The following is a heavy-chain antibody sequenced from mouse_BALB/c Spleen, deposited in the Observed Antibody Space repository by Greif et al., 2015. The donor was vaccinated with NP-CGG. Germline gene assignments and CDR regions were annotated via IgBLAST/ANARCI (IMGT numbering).Heavy chain of an antibody. Sequence: VQRVESGAELVRPGSSVEISCKASGYAFSSYWMNWVKQRPGQGLEWIGQIYPGDGDTNYNGKFKGKATLTADKSSSTAYMQLSSLTSEYPAVYFCARLGNDAMDYWGQGTSVTVSS. CDR2: IYPGDGDT. J-gene: IGHJ4*01. D-gene: IGHD2-1*01. CDR3: ARLGNDAMDY. CDR1: GYAFSSYW. V-gene: IGHV1-80*01.